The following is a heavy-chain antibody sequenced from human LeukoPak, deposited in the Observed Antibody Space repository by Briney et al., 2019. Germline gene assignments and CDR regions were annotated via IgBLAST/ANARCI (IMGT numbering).Heavy chain of an antibody. V-gene: IGHV3-7*01. Sequence: PVGSLRLSCAAAGFTFSSYWMSWVRQAPGKGLEWVANIKQDGSEKYYVDPVKGRFTISRDNAKNSLYLQMNSLRAEDTAVYYCARDWSGSSDYWGQGTLVTVSS. CDR2: IKQDGSEK. D-gene: IGHD1-26*01. CDR3: ARDWSGSSDY. CDR1: GFTFSSYW. J-gene: IGHJ4*02.